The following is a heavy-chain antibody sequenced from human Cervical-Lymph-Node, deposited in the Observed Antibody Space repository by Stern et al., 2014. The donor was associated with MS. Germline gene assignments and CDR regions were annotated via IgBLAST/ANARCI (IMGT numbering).Heavy chain of an antibody. J-gene: IGHJ4*02. D-gene: IGHD4-17*01. CDR3: ARRVTRNNFDS. CDR1: GYNFTNYY. Sequence: VQLVQSGAEVKKPGASMKVSCKASGYNFTNYYIHWVRQAPGQGPEWMGRINTNSGGTKYAQKFQGRVTLTRDTSVSTAYMEVSRLMFDDTAVYYCARRVTRNNFDSWGQGTLIIVSS. CDR2: INTNSGGT. V-gene: IGHV1-2*06.